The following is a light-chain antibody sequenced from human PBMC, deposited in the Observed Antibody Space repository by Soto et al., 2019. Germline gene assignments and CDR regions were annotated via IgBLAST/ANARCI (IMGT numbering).Light chain of an antibody. V-gene: IGLV4-60*03. CDR2: LQGSGTY. J-gene: IGLJ3*02. Sequence: QSVLTQSSSAFASLGSSVKLTCTLSSGHSNYTMAWHQQQPGKAPRFLMKLQGSGTYNKGSGVPDRFSGSSSGADRYLTISNLQSEDEADYYCETWDRNTHWVFGGGTKLTDL. CDR1: SGHSNYT. CDR3: ETWDRNTHWV.